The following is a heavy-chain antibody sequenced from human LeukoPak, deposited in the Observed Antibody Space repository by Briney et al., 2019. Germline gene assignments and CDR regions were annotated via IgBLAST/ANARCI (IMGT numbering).Heavy chain of an antibody. V-gene: IGHV4-59*08. CDR2: IYYTGST. D-gene: IGHD4-17*01. Sequence: PSETLSLTCTVSGGSISSFYWSWIRQHPGKGLEWIGYIYYTGSTNYNPSLKSRLTISVDASKNQFSLKLSSVTATDTAVYYCASLSTVTQGYFDSWGQGTLVTVSS. CDR1: GGSISSFY. J-gene: IGHJ4*02. CDR3: ASLSTVTQGYFDS.